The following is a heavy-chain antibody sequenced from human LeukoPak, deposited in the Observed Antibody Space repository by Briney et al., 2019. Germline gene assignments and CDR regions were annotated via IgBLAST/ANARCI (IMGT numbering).Heavy chain of an antibody. Sequence: PSETLSFTCTVSGGSISSYYWSWIRQPAGKGLEWIGRIYTSGSTNYNPSLKSRVTMSVDTSKNQFSLKLSSATAADTAVYYCARDPPVWGSYRYTGGFDYWGQGTLVTVSS. D-gene: IGHD3-16*02. CDR1: GGSISSYY. V-gene: IGHV4-4*07. CDR3: ARDPPVWGSYRYTGGFDY. CDR2: IYTSGST. J-gene: IGHJ4*02.